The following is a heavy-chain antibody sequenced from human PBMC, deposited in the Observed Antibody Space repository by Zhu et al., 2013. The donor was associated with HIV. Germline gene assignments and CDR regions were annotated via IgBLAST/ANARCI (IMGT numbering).Heavy chain of an antibody. CDR2: IDQSGST. CDR1: GGSINSARW. CDR3: AAERLGYCDAASCYGLEL. J-gene: IGHJ4*02. D-gene: IGHD2-15*01. Sequence: QVQLQESGPGLVKPSGTLSLTCDVSGGSINSARWWSWVRQSPGKGLEWIGEIDQSGSTNYNPSFNNRVTISLDKSNTRFSLRLDSVTAADAAVYFCAAERLGYCDAASCYGLELWGQGAPVIVPS. V-gene: IGHV4-4*02.